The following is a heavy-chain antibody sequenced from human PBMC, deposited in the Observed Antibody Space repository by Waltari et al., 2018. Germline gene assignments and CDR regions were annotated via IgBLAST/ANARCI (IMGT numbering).Heavy chain of an antibody. CDR1: GFSISSYW. D-gene: IGHD2-21*02. CDR2: ITTYVTST. Sequence: EVQLVESGGGLVQSGGSLRLSCAASGFSISSYWMHWVRQAPGKGLVWVSQITTYVTSTNYADSVKGRFTISMDSSTNTLYLQMNSLRAEDTALYYCVREGHDYYNEGDAFDIWGHGTMVTVSS. V-gene: IGHV3-74*01. J-gene: IGHJ3*02. CDR3: VREGHDYYNEGDAFDI.